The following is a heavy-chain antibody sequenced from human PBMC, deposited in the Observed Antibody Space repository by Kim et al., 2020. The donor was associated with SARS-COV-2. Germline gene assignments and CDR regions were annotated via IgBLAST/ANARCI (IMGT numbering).Heavy chain of an antibody. CDR3: ARGLWFGGSHIRY. D-gene: IGHD3-10*01. CDR1: GGSFSGYY. Sequence: SETLSLTCAVYGGSFSGYYWCWIRQPPGKGLEWVGEINHSGSTNYNPSLTSRVTISVDTSKNQFSLKLSSVTAADTAVYYCARGLWFGGSHIRYWGQGTLVTVSS. CDR2: INHSGST. V-gene: IGHV4-34*01. J-gene: IGHJ4*02.